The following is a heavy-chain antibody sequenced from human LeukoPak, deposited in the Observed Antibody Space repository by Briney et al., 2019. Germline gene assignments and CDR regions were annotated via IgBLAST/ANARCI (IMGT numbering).Heavy chain of an antibody. V-gene: IGHV3-7*01. CDR2: INQDGGEK. J-gene: IGHJ4*02. D-gene: IGHD2-21*02. Sequence: PGGSLRLSCAASGFTFSSYWMTWVRHAPGKGLEWVAIINQDGGEKKYVDSVKGRFTVSRDNAENSLFLQMDSLRAEDTAFYYCVVTTRSESFDYWGQGTLVTVSS. CDR3: VVTTRSESFDY. CDR1: GFTFSSYW.